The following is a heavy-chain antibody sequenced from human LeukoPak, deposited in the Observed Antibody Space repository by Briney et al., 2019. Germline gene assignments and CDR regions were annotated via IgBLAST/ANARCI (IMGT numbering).Heavy chain of an antibody. CDR2: TYSGGST. V-gene: IGHV3-66*01. J-gene: IGHJ4*02. D-gene: IGHD5-24*01. CDR3: ASRWGMATTPFDY. Sequence: GGSLRLSCAASGFTVSSNYMSWVRQAPGKGLEWVSVTYSGGSTYYADSVKGRFTISRDNSKNTVYLQMNSLRAEDTAVYYCASRWGMATTPFDYWGQGTLVTVSS. CDR1: GFTVSSNY.